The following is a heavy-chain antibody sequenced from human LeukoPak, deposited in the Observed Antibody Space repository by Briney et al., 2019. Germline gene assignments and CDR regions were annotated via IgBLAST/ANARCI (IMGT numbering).Heavy chain of an antibody. CDR3: SRHVGLSGDHDYKYAMDV. CDR2: IYYSGST. V-gene: IGHV4-39*01. J-gene: IGHJ6*02. D-gene: IGHD5-12*01. Sequence: SETLSLTCTVSGGSISSRSSYWGWIRQPPGKGLEWIGRIYYSGSTYYNPSLKSRVTISVDTSKNQFSLKVSSVTAADTAVYYCSRHVGLSGDHDYKYAMDVWGQGTTVTVSS. CDR1: GGSISSRSSY.